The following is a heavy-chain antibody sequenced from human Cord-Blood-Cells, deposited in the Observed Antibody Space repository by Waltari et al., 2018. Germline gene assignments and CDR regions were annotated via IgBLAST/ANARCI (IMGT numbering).Heavy chain of an antibody. V-gene: IGHV3-33*01. CDR2: IWYDGSNK. CDR3: ARGTGVDY. CDR1: GFTVGRYG. J-gene: IGHJ4*02. D-gene: IGHD7-27*01. Sequence: QVQLVGSGGGVVQPGRSLRLSCAASGFTVGRYGMHWVRQAPGKGLEWVAVIWYDGSNKYYADSVKGRFTISRDNSKNTLYLQMNSLRAEDTAVYYCARGTGVDYWGQGTLVTVSS.